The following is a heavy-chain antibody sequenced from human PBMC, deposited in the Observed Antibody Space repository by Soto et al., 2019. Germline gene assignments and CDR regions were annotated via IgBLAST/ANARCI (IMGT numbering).Heavy chain of an antibody. CDR3: ARSLRFLEWLLHANAFDI. CDR2: ISYDGSNK. D-gene: IGHD3-3*01. Sequence: GGSLRLSCAASGFTFSSYAMHWARQAPGKGLEWVAVISYDGSNKYYADSVKGRFTISRDNSKNTLYLQMNSLRAEDTAVYYCARSLRFLEWLLHANAFDIWGQGTMVTVSS. V-gene: IGHV3-30-3*01. CDR1: GFTFSSYA. J-gene: IGHJ3*02.